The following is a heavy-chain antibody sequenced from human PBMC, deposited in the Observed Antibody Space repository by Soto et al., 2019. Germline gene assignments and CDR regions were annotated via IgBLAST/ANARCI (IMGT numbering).Heavy chain of an antibody. J-gene: IGHJ4*02. V-gene: IGHV1-2*02. D-gene: IGHD6-19*01. CDR2: INANSGDT. CDR3: ARGGALDGTSPPFNH. Sequence: ASVKVSCKASGYTFSGHYMHWIRQAPGQGPEWLGWINANSGDTDRAPKFQDRLTMTRDTSISTAYMELSRLRSDDTAVYYCARGGALDGTSPPFNHWGQGTLVTVSS. CDR1: GYTFSGHY.